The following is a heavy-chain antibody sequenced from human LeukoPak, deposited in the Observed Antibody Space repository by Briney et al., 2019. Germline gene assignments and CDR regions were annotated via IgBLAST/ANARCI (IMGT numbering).Heavy chain of an antibody. J-gene: IGHJ4*02. CDR3: ARDSSGWYRGGLLDY. CDR2: ISAYNGNT. CDR1: GYTFTSYG. V-gene: IGHV1-18*01. Sequence: GASVKASCKASGYTFTSYGISWVRQAPGQGLEWMGWISAYNGNTNYAQKLQGRVTMTTDTSTSTAYMELRSLRSDDTAVYYCARDSSGWYRGGLLDYWGQGTLVTVSS. D-gene: IGHD6-19*01.